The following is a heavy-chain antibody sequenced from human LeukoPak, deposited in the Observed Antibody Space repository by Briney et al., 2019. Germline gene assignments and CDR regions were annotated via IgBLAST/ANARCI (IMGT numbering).Heavy chain of an antibody. D-gene: IGHD4-17*01. Sequence: GGSLRLSCAASGFTFSSYAMHWVRQAPGKGLEWVAVISYDGSNKYYAGSVKGRFTISRDNSKNTLYLQMNSLRAEDTAVYYCARERLRLNWFDPWGQGTLVTVSS. CDR3: ARERLRLNWFDP. V-gene: IGHV3-30-3*01. J-gene: IGHJ5*02. CDR1: GFTFSSYA. CDR2: ISYDGSNK.